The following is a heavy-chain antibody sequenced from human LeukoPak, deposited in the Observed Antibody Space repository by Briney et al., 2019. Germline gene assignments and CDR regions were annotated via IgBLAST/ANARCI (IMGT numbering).Heavy chain of an antibody. V-gene: IGHV3-11*03. Sequence: GGSLRLSCAASGFTFSDYYMSWIRQAPGMGLEWVSYISSSSSYTNYADSVKGRFTISRDNAKNSLYLQMNSLRAEDTAVYYCASSGAAGTFDYWGQGTLVTVSS. CDR3: ASSGAAGTFDY. CDR2: ISSSSSYT. J-gene: IGHJ4*02. CDR1: GFTFSDYY. D-gene: IGHD6-13*01.